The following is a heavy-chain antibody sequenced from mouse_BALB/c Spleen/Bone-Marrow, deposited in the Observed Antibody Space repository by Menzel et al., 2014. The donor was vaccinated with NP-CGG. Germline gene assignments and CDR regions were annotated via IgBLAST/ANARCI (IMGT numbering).Heavy chain of an antibody. V-gene: IGHV2-6-7*01. CDR1: GISLTGYG. Sequence: VKLVESGPGLVAPSQSLSITCTVSGISLTGYGVNWVRQPPGKGLEWLGMIWGDGSTDYNSALKSRLSISKDNSKSQVFLKMNSLQTDDTARYYCARGEDYDDYYAMDYWGQGTSVTVSS. CDR2: IWGDGST. J-gene: IGHJ4*01. CDR3: ARGEDYDDYYAMDY. D-gene: IGHD2-4*01.